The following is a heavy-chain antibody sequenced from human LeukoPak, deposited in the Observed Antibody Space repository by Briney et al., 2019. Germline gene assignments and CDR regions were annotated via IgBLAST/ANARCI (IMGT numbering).Heavy chain of an antibody. D-gene: IGHD5-18*01. J-gene: IGHJ4*02. CDR3: ARGSSYGFSMGY. CDR2: ISTYNGDT. CDR1: GYTFTSYA. V-gene: IGHV1-18*01. Sequence: GASVKVSCKASGYTFTSYAMNWVRQAPGQGLEWMGWISTYNGDTNYAQKLQDRVTMTTDTSTSTAYMELRSLRSDDTAVYYCARGSSYGFSMGYWGQGTLVTVSS.